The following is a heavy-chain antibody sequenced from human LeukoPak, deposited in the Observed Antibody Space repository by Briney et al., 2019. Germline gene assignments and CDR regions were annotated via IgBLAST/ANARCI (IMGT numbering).Heavy chain of an antibody. V-gene: IGHV4-59*01. Sequence: SETLSLTCAVYGGSFGGYYWSWIRQPPGKGLEWIGYIYYSGSTNYNPSLKSRVTISVDTSKNQFSLKLSSVTAADTAVYYCARDAYYFDYWGQGTLVTVSS. CDR3: ARDAYYFDY. J-gene: IGHJ4*02. CDR2: IYYSGST. CDR1: GGSFGGYY.